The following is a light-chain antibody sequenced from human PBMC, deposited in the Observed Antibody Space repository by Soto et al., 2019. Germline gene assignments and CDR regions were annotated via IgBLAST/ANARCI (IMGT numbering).Light chain of an antibody. V-gene: IGLV1-44*01. J-gene: IGLJ1*01. CDR3: VAWDDSLNGYV. CDR2: RYN. Sequence: QSVLTQPPSASGTPGQRVTISCSGSSSNIGSNTVNWYQQLPGTAPKLLIYRYNQRPSGVPDRFSGSKSGTSASLAISGLQSEDEADYYCVAWDDSLNGYVFGTGTKVTVL. CDR1: SSNIGSNT.